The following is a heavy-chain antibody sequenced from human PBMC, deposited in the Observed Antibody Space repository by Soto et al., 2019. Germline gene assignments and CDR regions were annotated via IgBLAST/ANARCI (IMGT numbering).Heavy chain of an antibody. V-gene: IGHV4-30-4*01. D-gene: IGHD3-22*01. Sequence: SETLSLTCTVSGGSISSGDYYWSWIRQPPGKGLEWIGYIYYSGSTYYNPSLKSRVTISVDTSKNQFSLKLSSVTAADTAVYYCARASFTYYYDSSGPYYFDYRGQGTLVTVSS. CDR2: IYYSGST. CDR3: ARASFTYYYDSSGPYYFDY. J-gene: IGHJ4*02. CDR1: GGSISSGDYY.